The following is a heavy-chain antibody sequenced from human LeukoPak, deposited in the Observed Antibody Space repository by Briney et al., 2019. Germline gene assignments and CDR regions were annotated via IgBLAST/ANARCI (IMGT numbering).Heavy chain of an antibody. J-gene: IGHJ4*02. CDR3: AKDSDSTGSYGDY. D-gene: IGHD3-22*01. CDR2: ISGSGDST. V-gene: IGHV3-23*01. Sequence: GGSLRLSCAASGFTYRSYAMSWVRQAPGKGLEWVSAISGSGDSTYYADSVKGRFTISRDNSKNPLSLQMNSLRDDDKDVYYCAKDSDSTGSYGDYWGQGTLVTVSS. CDR1: GFTYRSYA.